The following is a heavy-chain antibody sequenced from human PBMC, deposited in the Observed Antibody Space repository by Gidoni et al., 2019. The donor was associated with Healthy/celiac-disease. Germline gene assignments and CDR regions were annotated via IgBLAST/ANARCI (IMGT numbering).Heavy chain of an antibody. Sequence: EVQLVESGGGLVQSGRSLRLSCAASGFSFDDYAMHWVRQGPGKGLEWVSGIDWNSGSIDYADSAKGRFTISRDNAKNSLFLQMNSLRVEDTALYYCVKSRGPYYHYYGVDVWGPGTTVTVSS. J-gene: IGHJ6*02. CDR2: IDWNSGSI. CDR1: GFSFDDYA. CDR3: VKSRGPYYHYYGVDV. V-gene: IGHV3-9*01.